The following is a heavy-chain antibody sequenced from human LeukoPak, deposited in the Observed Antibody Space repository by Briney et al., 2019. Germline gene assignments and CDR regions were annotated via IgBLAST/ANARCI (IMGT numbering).Heavy chain of an antibody. CDR2: INPNSGGT. V-gene: IGHV1-2*06. CDR1: GYTFTGYY. J-gene: IGHJ3*02. Sequence: ASVKVSCKASGYTFTGYYMHWVRQAPGQGLEWMGRINPNSGGTNYAQKFQGRVTMTRDTSISTAYMELSRLRSDDTAVYYCARASYCSSTSCYYEGAFDIWGQGTMVTVSS. CDR3: ARASYCSSTSCYYEGAFDI. D-gene: IGHD2-2*01.